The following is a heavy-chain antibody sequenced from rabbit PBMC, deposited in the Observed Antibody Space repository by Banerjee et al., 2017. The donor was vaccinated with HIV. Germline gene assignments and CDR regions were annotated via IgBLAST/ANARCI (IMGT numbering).Heavy chain of an antibody. CDR1: GFSFSSGYW. CDR3: ARDGSGWGANFNL. CDR2: IYVGSSGDV. D-gene: IGHD4-1*01. V-gene: IGHV1S45*01. Sequence: QEQLEESGGDLVKPEGSLTLTCTASGFSFSSGYWICWVRQAPGKGLEWIACIYVGSSGDVYYASWAKGRFAISKTSSTTVTLQMTSLTAADTATYFCARDGSGWGANFNLWGPGTLVTVS. J-gene: IGHJ4*01.